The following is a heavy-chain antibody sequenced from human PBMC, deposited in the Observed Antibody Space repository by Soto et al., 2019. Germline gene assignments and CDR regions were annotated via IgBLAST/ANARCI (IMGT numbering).Heavy chain of an antibody. J-gene: IGHJ4*02. D-gene: IGHD2-2*01. CDR2: ISSSGSTV. CDR1: RFTFSTYE. Sequence: GGSLRLSCAASRFTFSTYEMHWVRQAPGKGLEWVSYISSSGSTVYYADSVRGRFTISRDNTRNSLYLQMNSLRDEDTALYYCVRYCSTTLCNGVATRTFDYWGQGTLVTVSS. CDR3: VRYCSTTLCNGVATRTFDY. V-gene: IGHV3-48*03.